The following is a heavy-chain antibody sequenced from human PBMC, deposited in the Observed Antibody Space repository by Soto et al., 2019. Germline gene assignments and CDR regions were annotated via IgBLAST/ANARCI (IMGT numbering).Heavy chain of an antibody. CDR2: IIPIFGTA. V-gene: IGHV1-69*01. D-gene: IGHD2-21*01. CDR1: GGTFSSYA. Sequence: QVQLVQSGAEVKKPGSSVKVSCKASGGTFSSYAISWVRQAPGHGLEWMGGIIPIFGTANYAQKSQGRVTITADESACTAYMGLSSLKSEDTAVYYCASAECGGDCYSEYWGQGTLVTFSS. J-gene: IGHJ4*02. CDR3: ASAECGGDCYSEY.